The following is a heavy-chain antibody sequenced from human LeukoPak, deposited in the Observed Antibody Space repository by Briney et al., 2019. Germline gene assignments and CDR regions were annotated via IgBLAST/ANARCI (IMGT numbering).Heavy chain of an antibody. Sequence: SVKVSCKTSGGTFSTYVINWERQAPGQGLEWMGEIIPIFGTANYAQKFQGRVTITADKSTSTAYMELSSLRSDDSAVYYCAGGGSSSQYNWFDPWGQGTLVTVSS. CDR3: AGGGSSSQYNWFDP. CDR1: GGTFSTYV. V-gene: IGHV1-69*06. J-gene: IGHJ5*02. CDR2: IIPIFGTA. D-gene: IGHD6-6*01.